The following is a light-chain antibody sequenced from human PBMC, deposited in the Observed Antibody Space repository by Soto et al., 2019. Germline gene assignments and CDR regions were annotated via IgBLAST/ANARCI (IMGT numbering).Light chain of an antibody. CDR2: GAS. J-gene: IGKJ1*01. CDR3: QQYGSSPVT. CDR1: QSVSSSY. V-gene: IGKV3-20*01. Sequence: EIVLTQSPGTLSLSPGERATLSCRASQSVSSSYLAWYQQKPGQAPRLVIYGASSTATGIPDRFSGSGSGTDFTLTTSRLEPEDFAVYYCQQYGSSPVTFGQGTKVEIK.